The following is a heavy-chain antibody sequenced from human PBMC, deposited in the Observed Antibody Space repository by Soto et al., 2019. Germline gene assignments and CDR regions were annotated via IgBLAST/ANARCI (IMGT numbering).Heavy chain of an antibody. Sequence: SETLSLTCAVYGGSFSGYYWSWIRQPPGKGLEWIGEINHSGSTNYNPSLKSRVTISVDTSKNQFSLKLSSVTAADTAVYYCARRQYDILTGKPSDYWGQGTLVTVS. J-gene: IGHJ4*02. CDR3: ARRQYDILTGKPSDY. D-gene: IGHD3-9*01. CDR1: GGSFSGYY. CDR2: INHSGST. V-gene: IGHV4-34*01.